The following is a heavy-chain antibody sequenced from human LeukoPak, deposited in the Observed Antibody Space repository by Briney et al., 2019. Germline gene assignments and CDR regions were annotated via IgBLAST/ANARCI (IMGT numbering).Heavy chain of an antibody. CDR2: MNPNSGNT. CDR3: ARQYYDFWSGYFTGYYFGY. Sequence: ASVKVSCKASGYTFTSYDINWVRQATGQGLEWMGWMNPNSGNTGYAQKFQGRVTMTRNTSISTAYMELSSLRSEDTAVYYCARQYYDFWSGYFTGYYFGYWGQGTLVTVSS. CDR1: GYTFTSYD. D-gene: IGHD3-3*01. J-gene: IGHJ4*02. V-gene: IGHV1-8*01.